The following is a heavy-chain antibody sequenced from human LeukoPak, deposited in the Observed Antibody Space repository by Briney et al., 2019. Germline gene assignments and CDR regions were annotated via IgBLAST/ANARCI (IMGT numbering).Heavy chain of an antibody. CDR3: ARRSTGAPYYFDS. CDR1: GRSIINHY. CDR2: IYYSVGT. V-gene: IGHV4-59*07. J-gene: IGHJ4*02. D-gene: IGHD1-1*01. Sequence: SDTLSLTCTLSGRSIINHYWSWIRQPPGKGLEWIGYIYYSVGTNFNPSLKSRVTISVDTSKNQFSLNLNSVTAADTAVYYCARRSTGAPYYFDSWGQGTLVTVSP.